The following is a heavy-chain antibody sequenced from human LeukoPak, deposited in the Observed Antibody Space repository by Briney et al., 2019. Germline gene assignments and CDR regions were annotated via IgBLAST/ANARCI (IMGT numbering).Heavy chain of an antibody. J-gene: IGHJ5*02. CDR3: ARNIVVVPAATNWFDP. CDR1: GGSISSYY. Sequence: SETLSLTCTVSGGSISSYYWSWIRQPPGKGLEWIGYIYTSGSTNYNPSLKSRVTISVDTSKNQISLKLSSVTAADTAVYYCARNIVVVPAATNWFDPWGQGTLVTVSS. CDR2: IYTSGST. V-gene: IGHV4-4*09. D-gene: IGHD2-2*01.